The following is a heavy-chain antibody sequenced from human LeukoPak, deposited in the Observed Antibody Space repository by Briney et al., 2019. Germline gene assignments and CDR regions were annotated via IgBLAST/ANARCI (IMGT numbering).Heavy chain of an antibody. CDR3: ARDHDREGFCFDY. D-gene: IGHD1-1*01. V-gene: IGHV4-30-4*08. Sequence: KPSETLSLTCTVSGGSISSYYWSWIRQPPGKGLEWIGYIYYSGSTYYNPSLKSRVTISVDTSKNQFSLKLSSVTAADTAVYYCARDHDREGFCFDYWGQGTLVTVSS. CDR2: IYYSGST. CDR1: GGSISSYY. J-gene: IGHJ4*02.